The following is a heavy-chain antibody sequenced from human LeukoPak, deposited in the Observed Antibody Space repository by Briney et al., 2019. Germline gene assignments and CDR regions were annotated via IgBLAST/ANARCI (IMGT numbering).Heavy chain of an antibody. D-gene: IGHD2-2*01. Sequence: ASVKVSCKVSGYTLTELSMHWVRQAPGKGLEWMGGFDPEDGETIYAQKFQGRVTMTEDTSTDTAYMELSSPRSEDTAVYYCATFIVVVPAAKGGEVDYWGQGTLVTVSS. CDR1: GYTLTELS. J-gene: IGHJ4*02. CDR2: FDPEDGET. CDR3: ATFIVVVPAAKGGEVDY. V-gene: IGHV1-24*01.